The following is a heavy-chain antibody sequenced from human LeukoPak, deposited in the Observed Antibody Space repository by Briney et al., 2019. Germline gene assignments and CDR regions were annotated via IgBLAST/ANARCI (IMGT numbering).Heavy chain of an antibody. CDR3: ARDPGYCSSTSCYWEGYFDY. J-gene: IGHJ4*02. CDR2: ISGDSRYI. CDR1: GFTFSSYT. Sequence: GGSLRLSCSASGFTFSSYTINWVRQAPGKGLEWVSAISGDSRYIYYADSVKGRFTISRDNAKNSLYLQMNNLRVEDTAVYYCARDPGYCSSTSCYWEGYFDYWGQGTLVTVSS. D-gene: IGHD2-2*03. V-gene: IGHV3-21*01.